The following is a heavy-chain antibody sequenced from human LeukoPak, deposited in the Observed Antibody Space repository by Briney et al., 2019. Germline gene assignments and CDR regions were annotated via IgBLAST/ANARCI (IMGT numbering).Heavy chain of an antibody. CDR2: ISSSSSYI. CDR1: GFTFSSCS. Sequence: PGGSLRLSCAASGFTFSSCSMNWVRQAPGKGLEWVSSISSSSSYIYYADSVKGRFTISRDNAKNSLYLQMNSLRAEDTAVYYCAAYYYDSSGYYSPFDYWGQGTLVTVSS. J-gene: IGHJ4*02. V-gene: IGHV3-21*01. D-gene: IGHD3-22*01. CDR3: AAYYYDSSGYYSPFDY.